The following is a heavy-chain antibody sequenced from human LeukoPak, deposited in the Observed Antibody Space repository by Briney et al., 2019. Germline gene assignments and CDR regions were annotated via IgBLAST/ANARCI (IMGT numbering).Heavy chain of an antibody. CDR2: INPNSGGT. CDR3: ARVYYDSSGYYRIDY. V-gene: IGHV1-2*06. CDR1: GYTFTGYY. D-gene: IGHD3-22*01. Sequence: ASVKVSCKASGYTFTGYYMHSVRHAPGQGLEWMGRINPNSGGTNYAQKFQGRVTMTRDTSISTAYMELSRLRSDDTAVYYCARVYYDSSGYYRIDYWGQGTLVTVSS. J-gene: IGHJ4*02.